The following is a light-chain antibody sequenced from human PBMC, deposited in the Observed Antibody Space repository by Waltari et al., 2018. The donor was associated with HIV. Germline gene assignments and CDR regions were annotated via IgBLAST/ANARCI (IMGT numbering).Light chain of an antibody. CDR3: SSYTSSNTYV. Sequence: QSALTQPASVSGSPGQSITISCTGTSSDVGGYNYVSWYPQHPGKAPKLLIYDVTNRPSGVSNRFSGSKSGNTASLTISGLQAEDEADYYCSSYTSSNTYVFGTGTKVTVL. CDR2: DVT. CDR1: SSDVGGYNY. J-gene: IGLJ1*01. V-gene: IGLV2-14*01.